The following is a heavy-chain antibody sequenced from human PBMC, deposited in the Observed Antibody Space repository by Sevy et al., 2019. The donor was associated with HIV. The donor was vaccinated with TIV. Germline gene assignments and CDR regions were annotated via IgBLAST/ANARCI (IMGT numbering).Heavy chain of an antibody. Sequence: GGSLRLSCTGSGFSFDSYDMNWVRQAPGKGLEWVASISSVSTIIYYGDSVRGRFSISRDNAKKSLYLQMNSLRVEDTAIYFCARVKDYGDYGAFDIWGQGTMVTVSS. CDR1: GFSFDSYD. J-gene: IGHJ3*02. CDR2: ISSVSTII. D-gene: IGHD4-17*01. CDR3: ARVKDYGDYGAFDI. V-gene: IGHV3-21*01.